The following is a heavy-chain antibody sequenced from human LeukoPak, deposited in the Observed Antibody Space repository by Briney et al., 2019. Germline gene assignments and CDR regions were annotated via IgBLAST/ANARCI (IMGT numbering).Heavy chain of an antibody. Sequence: SETLSLTCTVSGDSISSYYWSWIRQPPGKGLEWIGYIYYSGSTNYNPSLKSRVTISLDTSKKQFSLKLSSVTAADTAVYYCARGSRGYFDYWGQGTLVTVSS. CDR2: IYYSGST. J-gene: IGHJ4*02. CDR1: GDSISSYY. CDR3: ARGSRGYFDY. V-gene: IGHV4-59*01.